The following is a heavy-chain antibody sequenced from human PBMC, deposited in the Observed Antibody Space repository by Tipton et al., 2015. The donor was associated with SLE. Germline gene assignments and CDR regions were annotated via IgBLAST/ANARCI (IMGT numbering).Heavy chain of an antibody. Sequence: TLSLTCTVSGGSISSGSYYWSWIRQPAGKGLEWIGRIYTSGSTNYNPSLKSRVTISVDTSKNQFSLKLSSVTAADTAVYYCARAGYYYGSGSYQRYYYYYMDVWGKGTTVTVSS. D-gene: IGHD3-10*01. CDR3: ARAGYYYGSGSYQRYYYYYMDV. V-gene: IGHV4-61*02. CDR2: IYTSGST. CDR1: GGSISSGSYY. J-gene: IGHJ6*03.